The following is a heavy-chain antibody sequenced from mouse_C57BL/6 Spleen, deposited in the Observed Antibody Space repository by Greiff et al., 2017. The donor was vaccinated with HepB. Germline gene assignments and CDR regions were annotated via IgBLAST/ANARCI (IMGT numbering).Heavy chain of an antibody. Sequence: QVQLQQSGPGLVQPSQSLSITCTVSGFSLTSYGVHWVRQSPGKGLEWLGVIWSGGSTDYNAAFISRLSISKDNSKSQVFFKMNSLQADDTAIYYCARKGLYSNYLFAYWGQGTLVTVSA. CDR3: ARKGLYSNYLFAY. V-gene: IGHV2-2*01. D-gene: IGHD2-5*01. J-gene: IGHJ3*01. CDR1: GFSLTSYG. CDR2: IWSGGST.